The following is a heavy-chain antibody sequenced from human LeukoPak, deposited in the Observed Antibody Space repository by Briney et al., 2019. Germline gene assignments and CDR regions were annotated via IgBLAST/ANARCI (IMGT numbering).Heavy chain of an antibody. CDR3: ARDRGSSGWFTEVYYYYGMDV. CDR2: IHGGGDVT. D-gene: IGHD6-19*01. J-gene: IGHJ6*02. Sequence: EGSLRLSCAASGFTFTNYAMNWVRQAPEKGLEWVSTIHGGGDVTYYADSVKGRFTIPRDSSKNTVYLQMNSLRAEDTAVYYCARDRGSSGWFTEVYYYYGMDVWGQGTTVTVSS. CDR1: GFTFTNYA. V-gene: IGHV3-23*01.